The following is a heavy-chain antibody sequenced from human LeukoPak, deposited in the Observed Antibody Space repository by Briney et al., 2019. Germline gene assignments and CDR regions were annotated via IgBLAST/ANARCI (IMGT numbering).Heavy chain of an antibody. CDR1: GYTFTGYY. D-gene: IGHD3-10*01. CDR3: ARDCGRWFGELMFCY. J-gene: IGHJ4*02. Sequence: ASVKVSCKASGYTFTGYYMHWVLQAPGQRLEWMGWINPNSGGTNYAQKFQGRVTMTRDTSISTAYMELSRLRSDDTAVYYCARDCGRWFGELMFCYWGQGTLVTVSS. V-gene: IGHV1-2*02. CDR2: INPNSGGT.